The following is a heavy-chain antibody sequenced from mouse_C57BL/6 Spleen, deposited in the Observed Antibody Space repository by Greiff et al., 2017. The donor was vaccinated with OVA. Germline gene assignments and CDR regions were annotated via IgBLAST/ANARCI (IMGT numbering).Heavy chain of an antibody. Sequence: VQLQQPGAELVMPGASVKLSCKASGYTFTSYWMHWVKQRPGQGLEWIGEIDPSDSYTNYNQKFKGKSTLTVDKSSSTAYMRLSRLTSEDSAVYYSAILITTALDYWGQGTTLTVSS. D-gene: IGHD1-1*01. CDR3: AILITTALDY. V-gene: IGHV1-69*01. J-gene: IGHJ2*01. CDR1: GYTFTSYW. CDR2: IDPSDSYT.